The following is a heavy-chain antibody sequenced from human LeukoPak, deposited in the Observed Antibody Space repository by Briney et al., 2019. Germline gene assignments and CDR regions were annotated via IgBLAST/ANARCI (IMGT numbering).Heavy chain of an antibody. CDR2: IKQDGSEK. J-gene: IGHJ4*02. D-gene: IGHD3-10*01. Sequence: GGSLRLSCAASGFTFSNAWMSWVRQAPGKGLEWVANIKQDGSEKYYVDSVKGRFTISRDNSKNTLYLQMNSLRAEDTAVYYCASGYYGSGSSFDYWGQGTLVTVSS. V-gene: IGHV3-7*01. CDR1: GFTFSNAW. CDR3: ASGYYGSGSSFDY.